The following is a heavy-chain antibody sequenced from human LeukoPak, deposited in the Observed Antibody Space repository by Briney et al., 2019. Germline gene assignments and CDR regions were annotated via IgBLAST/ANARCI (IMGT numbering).Heavy chain of an antibody. CDR3: ARGGFLEWFPYYYYGMDV. CDR1: GDTFTGYY. D-gene: IGHD3-3*01. Sequence: ASVKVSCKASGDTFTGYYMQWVRQAPVQGLEWIGWINPNSGGTNYAQKFQGRVTMTRDTSISTAYMELSRLRSDDTAVYYCARGGFLEWFPYYYYGMDVWGQGTTVTVSS. V-gene: IGHV1-2*02. CDR2: INPNSGGT. J-gene: IGHJ6*02.